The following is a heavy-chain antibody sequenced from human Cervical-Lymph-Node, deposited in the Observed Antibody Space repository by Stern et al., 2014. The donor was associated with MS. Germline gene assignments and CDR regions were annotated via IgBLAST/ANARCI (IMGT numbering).Heavy chain of an antibody. Sequence: QITLKESGPTVVKPTQTLTLTCTFSGFSLSTSGVGVGWIRQPPGKALEWLALIYWDDDKRYSSSLKRRLTIAKDTSKNQVVLTMTNMDPVDTATYYCAHGLEIRLWAAYWGQGTLVTVSS. J-gene: IGHJ4*02. D-gene: IGHD5-18*01. CDR1: GFSLSTSGVG. CDR2: IYWDDDK. CDR3: AHGLEIRLWAAY. V-gene: IGHV2-5*02.